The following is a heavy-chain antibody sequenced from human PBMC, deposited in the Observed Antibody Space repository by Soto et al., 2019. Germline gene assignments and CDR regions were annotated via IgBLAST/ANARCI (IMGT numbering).Heavy chain of an antibody. Sequence: QVQLVQSGAEVKKPGASVKVSCKASVYTFTSYTMHWVRQAPGQGLEWMGWINAGNGNTQSSQKFQGRVTITRDTSASTAYMELSSLRSEDTAVYYCARILVVVVDGTRALGYWGQGTLVTVSS. CDR3: ARILVVVVDGTRALGY. V-gene: IGHV1-3*01. D-gene: IGHD2-15*01. CDR2: INAGNGNT. CDR1: VYTFTSYT. J-gene: IGHJ4*02.